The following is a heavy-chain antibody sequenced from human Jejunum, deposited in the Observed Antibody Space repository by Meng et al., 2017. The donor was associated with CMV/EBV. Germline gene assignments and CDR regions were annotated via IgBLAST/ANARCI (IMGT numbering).Heavy chain of an antibody. Sequence: QVQLVQAGAEVKRPGASVKVSCKASGYTFTSYDINWVRQGTGQGLEWMGWMNPNRGTTGYAQKFQGRVTMTRNISKSTAYMDLSSLRSEDTAVYYCATGVADFEYWGQGTLVTVSS. D-gene: IGHD6-19*01. V-gene: IGHV1-8*01. CDR2: MNPNRGTT. CDR3: ATGVADFEY. J-gene: IGHJ4*02. CDR1: GYTFTSYD.